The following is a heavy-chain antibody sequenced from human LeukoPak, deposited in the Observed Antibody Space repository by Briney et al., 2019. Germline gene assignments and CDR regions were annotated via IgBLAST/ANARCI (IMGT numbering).Heavy chain of an antibody. J-gene: IGHJ3*02. CDR1: GFTFSSYG. CDR2: ISYDGSNK. D-gene: IGHD6-19*01. V-gene: IGHV3-30*18. Sequence: GRSLRLSCAASGFTFSSYGMHWVRQAPGKGLEWVAVISYDGSNKYYADSVKGRFTISRDNSKNTLYLQMNSLRAEDTAVYYCAKVFGQWLVWDAFDIWGQGTMVTVSS. CDR3: AKVFGQWLVWDAFDI.